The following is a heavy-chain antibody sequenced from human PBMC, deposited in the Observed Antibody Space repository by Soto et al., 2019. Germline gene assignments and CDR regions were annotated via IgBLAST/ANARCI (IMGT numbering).Heavy chain of an antibody. V-gene: IGHV1-46*01. J-gene: IGHJ4*02. CDR2: INPNGGIT. Sequence: QVQLVQSGAEVKKPGASVRVSCKASGYTFTHYYIHWVRQAPGQGLEWMGIINPNGGITTYAQKFQAGFSMTRNTSTSTVYLELSSLRSEDPAVYYCATSVNSAMAFDYWGQGTLVTVSS. D-gene: IGHD5-18*01. CDR3: ATSVNSAMAFDY. CDR1: GYTFTHYY.